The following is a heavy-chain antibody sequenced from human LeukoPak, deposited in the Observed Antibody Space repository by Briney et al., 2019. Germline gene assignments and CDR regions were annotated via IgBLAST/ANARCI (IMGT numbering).Heavy chain of an antibody. CDR1: GGSISSYY. V-gene: IGHV4-59*01. Sequence: SETLSLTCTVSGGSISSYYWSWIRQPPGKGLEWIGYIYYSGSTNYNPSLRSRVTISVDTSRNQFSLKLSSVTAADTALYYCARYDYGDCWFDPWGQGTLVTVSS. J-gene: IGHJ5*02. CDR2: IYYSGST. D-gene: IGHD4-17*01. CDR3: ARYDYGDCWFDP.